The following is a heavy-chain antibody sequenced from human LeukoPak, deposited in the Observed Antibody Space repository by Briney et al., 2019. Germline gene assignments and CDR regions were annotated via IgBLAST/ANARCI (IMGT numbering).Heavy chain of an antibody. CDR3: ARYGGSYYFDN. CDR1: GFTFSNYW. CDR2: IKQDGSER. D-gene: IGHD1-26*01. V-gene: IGHV3-7*01. Sequence: GRSLRLSCATSGFTFSNYWMSWVRQAPGKGLEWVANIKQDGSERYYVDSVKGRFTISRDNAKNPLYLQMNSLRAEDTAVYYCARYGGSYYFDNWGQGTLVTVSS. J-gene: IGHJ4*02.